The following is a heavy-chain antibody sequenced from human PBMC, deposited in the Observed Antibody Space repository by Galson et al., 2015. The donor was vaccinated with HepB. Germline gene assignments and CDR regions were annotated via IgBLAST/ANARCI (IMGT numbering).Heavy chain of an antibody. CDR1: GYTFTSHP. Sequence: SVKVSCKASGYTFTSHPMHWARQAPGQRPEWMGWINAGNGNTKYSEKFQGRVTISRDTSASTAYMELSNLRSEDTAVYYCARGGEYFNYWGQGTLVTVSS. CDR3: ARGGEYFNY. D-gene: IGHD4-17*01. J-gene: IGHJ4*02. V-gene: IGHV1-3*01. CDR2: INAGNGNT.